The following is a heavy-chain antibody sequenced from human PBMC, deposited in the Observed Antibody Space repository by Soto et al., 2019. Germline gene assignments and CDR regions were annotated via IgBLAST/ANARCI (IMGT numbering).Heavy chain of an antibody. Sequence: GGSLRLSCAASGFTFSSYAMSWVRQAPGKGLEYVSAISSSGGSTYYADSVKGRFTISRDNSKNTLYLQMSSLRAEDTAVYYCVKGLQYSSSSYYFDYWGQGTLVTVSS. J-gene: IGHJ4*02. CDR3: VKGLQYSSSSYYFDY. CDR1: GFTFSSYA. CDR2: ISSSGGST. V-gene: IGHV3-64D*08. D-gene: IGHD6-13*01.